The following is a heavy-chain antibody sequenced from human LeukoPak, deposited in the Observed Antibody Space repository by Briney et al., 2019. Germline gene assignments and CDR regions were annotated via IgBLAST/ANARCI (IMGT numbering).Heavy chain of an antibody. Sequence: GRSLRPSCAASGFTFSSYGMHWVRQAPGKGLEGVAVIWYDGSNKYYADSVKGRFTISRDNSKNTLYLQMNSLRAENTAVYYCARERWTPIGPLSYWGQGTLVTVSS. V-gene: IGHV3-33*01. CDR1: GFTFSSYG. CDR3: ARERWTPIGPLSY. CDR2: IWYDGSNK. D-gene: IGHD5-24*01. J-gene: IGHJ4*02.